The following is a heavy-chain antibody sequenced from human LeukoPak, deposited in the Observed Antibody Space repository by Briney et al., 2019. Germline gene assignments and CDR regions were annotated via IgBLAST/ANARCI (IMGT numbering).Heavy chain of an antibody. V-gene: IGHV3-13*01. CDR3: ARADKGGYYDY. CDR1: GFTFSSSD. D-gene: IGHD3-22*01. Sequence: GGSLRVSCAASGFTFSSSDMHWVRQAIGKGLERVSAIGTRADTYYPGTVKSPFSISRENARNSLYLQMNSLRAGGTAVCYCARADKGGYYDYWGQRTLVTVSS. J-gene: IGHJ4*02. CDR2: IGTRADT.